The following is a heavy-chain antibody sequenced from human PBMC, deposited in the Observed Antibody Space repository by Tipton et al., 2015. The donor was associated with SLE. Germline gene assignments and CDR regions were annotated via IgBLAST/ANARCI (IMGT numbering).Heavy chain of an antibody. Sequence: LRLSCTVSGGSINSYYWSWIRQPPGKGLEWIGEIYHSGSTNYNPSLKSRVTISVDKSKNQFSLKLSSVTAADTAVYYCARGPDGSSWSGYYFDYWGQGTLVTVSS. J-gene: IGHJ4*02. D-gene: IGHD6-13*01. CDR2: IYHSGST. V-gene: IGHV4-59*12. CDR1: GGSINSYY. CDR3: ARGPDGSSWSGYYFDY.